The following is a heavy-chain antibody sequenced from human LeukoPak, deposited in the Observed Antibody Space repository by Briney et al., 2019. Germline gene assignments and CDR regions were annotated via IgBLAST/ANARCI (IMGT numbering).Heavy chain of an antibody. Sequence: GGSLRLSCAASGFTFSSYGMHWVRQAPGKGLEWVAVMWYDGSNKYYADSVKGRFTISRDNSKNTLYLQMNSLRAEDTAVYYCAKDTVPEKRITMIVVGNWFDPWGQGTLVTVSS. D-gene: IGHD3-22*01. CDR1: GFTFSSYG. CDR2: MWYDGSNK. J-gene: IGHJ5*02. V-gene: IGHV3-33*06. CDR3: AKDTVPEKRITMIVVGNWFDP.